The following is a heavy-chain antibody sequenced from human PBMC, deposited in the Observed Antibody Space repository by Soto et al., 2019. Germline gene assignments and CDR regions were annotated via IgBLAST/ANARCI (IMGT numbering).Heavy chain of an antibody. V-gene: IGHV3-30*03. CDR2: ISYDGSNK. Sequence: QVQLVESGGGVVQPGRSLRLSCAASGFTFSSYGMHWVRQAPGKGLEWVAVISYDGSNKYYADSVKGRFTISRDNSKNTLYLQMNSLRAEDTAVYYCATGLDGRVDTAMVDYWGQGTLVTVSS. J-gene: IGHJ4*02. CDR3: ATGLDGRVDTAMVDY. CDR1: GFTFSSYG. D-gene: IGHD5-18*01.